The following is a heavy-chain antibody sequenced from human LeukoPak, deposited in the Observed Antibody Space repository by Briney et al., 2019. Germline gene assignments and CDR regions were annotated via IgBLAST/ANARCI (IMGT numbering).Heavy chain of an antibody. CDR1: GFTFSSYE. CDR3: GELGITMIGGV. CDR2: ISSSGSTI. D-gene: IGHD3-10*02. V-gene: IGHV3-48*03. J-gene: IGHJ6*04. Sequence: GGSLRLSCAASGFTFSSYEMNWVRQAPGKGLEWVSYISSSGSTIYYADSVKVRLTISRDNAKNSLYLQMNSLRAEDTAVYYCGELGITMIGGVWGKGATVTMSS.